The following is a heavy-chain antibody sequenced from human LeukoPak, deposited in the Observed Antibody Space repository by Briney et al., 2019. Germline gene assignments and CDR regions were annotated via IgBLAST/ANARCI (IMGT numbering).Heavy chain of an antibody. V-gene: IGHV3-7*01. CDR1: GFTVSSNY. J-gene: IGHJ3*02. Sequence: PGGSLRLSCAASGFTVSSNYMSWVRQAPGKGLEWVANIKEDGSERYYVDSVKGRSTISRDNAKNSLSLQMNSLRAEDTAVYYCARYCSITCTAAFDIWGQGTMVIVSS. CDR3: ARYCSITCTAAFDI. D-gene: IGHD2-2*01. CDR2: IKEDGSER.